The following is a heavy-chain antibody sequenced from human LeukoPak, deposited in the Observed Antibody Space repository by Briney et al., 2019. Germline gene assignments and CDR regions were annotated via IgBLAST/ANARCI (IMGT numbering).Heavy chain of an antibody. D-gene: IGHD1-14*01. Sequence: SETLSLTCAVYGGSFSGYYWSWIRQPPGKGLEWIGEINHSGSTNYNPSLKSRVTISVDTSKNQFSLKLSSVAAADTAVYYCARGTRYYGMDVWGQGTTVTVSS. CDR1: GGSFSGYY. J-gene: IGHJ6*02. CDR2: INHSGST. V-gene: IGHV4-34*01. CDR3: ARGTRYYGMDV.